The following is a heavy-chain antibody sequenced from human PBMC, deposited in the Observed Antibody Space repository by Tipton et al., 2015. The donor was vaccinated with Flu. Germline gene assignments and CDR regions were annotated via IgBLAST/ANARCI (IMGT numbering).Heavy chain of an antibody. V-gene: IGHV1-69*01. CDR3: ARGGGPYCSSTSCYETDY. Sequence: SGAEVKKPGSSVKVSCKASGGTFSSYALNWVRQAPGQGLEWMGGISPMFGTANYAQKFQGRVTINADESTSTAYMELSSLRSEDTAVYYCARGGGPYCSSTSCYETDYWGQGTLVTVSS. CDR1: GGTFSSYA. D-gene: IGHD2-2*01. CDR2: ISPMFGTA. J-gene: IGHJ4*02.